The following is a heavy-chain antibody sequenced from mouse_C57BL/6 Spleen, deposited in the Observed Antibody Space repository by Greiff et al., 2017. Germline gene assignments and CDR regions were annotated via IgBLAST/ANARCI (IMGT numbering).Heavy chain of an antibody. CDR1: GYSFTGYF. J-gene: IGHJ4*01. D-gene: IGHD1-1*01. CDR3: ARTTVVAGAMDY. V-gene: IGHV1-20*01. CDR2: INPYNGDT. Sequence: VQLQQSGPELVKPGDSVKISCKASGYSFTGYFMNWVMQSHGKSLEWIGRINPYNGDTFYNQKFKGKATLTVDKSSSTAHMELRSLTSEDSAVYYCARTTVVAGAMDYWGQGTSVTVSS.